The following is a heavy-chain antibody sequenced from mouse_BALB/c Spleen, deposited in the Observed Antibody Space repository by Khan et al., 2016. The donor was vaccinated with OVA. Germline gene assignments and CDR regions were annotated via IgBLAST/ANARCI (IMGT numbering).Heavy chain of an antibody. CDR3: AKFTPDYYTADY. CDR2: IWGDGST. J-gene: IGHJ4*01. Sequence: QVQLKESGPGLVAPSQSLSITCTVSGFSLTSYGVNWVRQPPGKGLEWLGVIWGDGSTNYHSTLKSKLIISKDNSKSQVFLKTNSLRTDDTATYYCAKFTPDYYTADYWGQGTSVTVSS. D-gene: IGHD1-1*01. CDR1: GFSLTSYG. V-gene: IGHV2-3*01.